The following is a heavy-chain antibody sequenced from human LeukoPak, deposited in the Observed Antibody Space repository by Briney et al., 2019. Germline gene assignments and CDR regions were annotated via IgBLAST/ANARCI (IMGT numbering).Heavy chain of an antibody. CDR2: INHSGST. Sequence: SETLSLTCTVYGGSFSGYYWSWIRQPPGKGLEWIGEINHSGSTNYNPSLKSRVTISVDTSKNQFSLKLSSVTAADTAVYYCARSPYYYGSGSYYYFDYWGQGTLVTVSS. V-gene: IGHV4-34*01. J-gene: IGHJ4*02. CDR1: GGSFSGYY. D-gene: IGHD3-10*01. CDR3: ARSPYYYGSGSYYYFDY.